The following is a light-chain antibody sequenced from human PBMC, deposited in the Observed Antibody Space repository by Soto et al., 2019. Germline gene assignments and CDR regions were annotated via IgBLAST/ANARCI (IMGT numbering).Light chain of an antibody. J-gene: IGKJ1*01. CDR3: QQSYTTPRT. Sequence: QMTQSPSSLSASVGARVTITCRASQNIRTYLNWYQQKPGKAPSLLIYGASTLQSGAPSRFSGSGSATDFTLTITSLQPEDFATYYCQQSYTTPRTFGQGTKVEIK. CDR1: QNIRTY. CDR2: GAS. V-gene: IGKV1-39*01.